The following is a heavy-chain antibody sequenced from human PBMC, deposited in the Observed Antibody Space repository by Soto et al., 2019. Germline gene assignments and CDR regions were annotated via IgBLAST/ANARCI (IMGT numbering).Heavy chain of an antibody. V-gene: IGHV3-30*04. D-gene: IGHD2-15*01. CDR2: ISNDGRGK. CDR1: GFTFTTYA. Sequence: PGGSLRLSCAASGFTFTTYAIHWVRQAPGKGLEWVAVISNDGRGKYYADSVKGRFTISRDNSKNTLYLQMNSLRSDDTAVYYCARDQCFGGGRSCYYFDFWGQGTLVTV. J-gene: IGHJ4*02. CDR3: ARDQCFGGGRSCYYFDF.